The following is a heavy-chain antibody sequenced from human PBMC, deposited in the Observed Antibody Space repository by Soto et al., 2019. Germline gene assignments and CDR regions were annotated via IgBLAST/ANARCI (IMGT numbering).Heavy chain of an antibody. Sequence: QVRLQQWGAGLLKPSETLPLTCAVYGGSFSDYYWSWIRQPPGKGLEWIGEINHSGSTNYNPSLKSRVTLSVDTSKNQCSLKLNSVTAADTAVYYCAREVPSRYFDLWGRGTPVTVSS. V-gene: IGHV4-34*01. CDR3: AREVPSRYFDL. J-gene: IGHJ2*01. CDR2: INHSGST. D-gene: IGHD1-26*01. CDR1: GGSFSDYY.